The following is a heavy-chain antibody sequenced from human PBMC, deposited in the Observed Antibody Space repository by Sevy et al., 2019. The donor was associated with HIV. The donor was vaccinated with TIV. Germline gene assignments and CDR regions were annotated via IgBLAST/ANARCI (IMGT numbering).Heavy chain of an antibody. J-gene: IGHJ4*02. CDR2: IYSPGST. D-gene: IGHD2-8*01. Sequence: GGSLRLSCAVSGFSISSNYMSWVRQAPGKGLEWVSVIYSPGSTSYTDSVKGRFIFSKDNSKNTLSLEMSNLRAEDTAVYYCASHYCTSGSCYFDYWGQGTLVTVSS. CDR3: ASHYCTSGSCYFDY. V-gene: IGHV3-53*01. CDR1: GFSISSNY.